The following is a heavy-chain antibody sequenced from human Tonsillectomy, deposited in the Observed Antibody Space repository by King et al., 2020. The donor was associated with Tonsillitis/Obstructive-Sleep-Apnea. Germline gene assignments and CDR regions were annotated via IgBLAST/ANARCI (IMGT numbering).Heavy chain of an antibody. J-gene: IGHJ6*03. V-gene: IGHV4-34*01. Sequence: VQLQQWGAGLLKPSETLSLNCAVYGGSFSGYYWSWIRQPPGKGLEWIGEINHSGSTNYNPSLKSRVTISVDTSKNQFSLKLSSVTAADTAVYYCARWIMTPYYYYYMDVWGKGTTVTVSS. CDR2: INHSGST. CDR3: ARWIMTPYYYYYMDV. CDR1: GGSFSGYY. D-gene: IGHD3-16*01.